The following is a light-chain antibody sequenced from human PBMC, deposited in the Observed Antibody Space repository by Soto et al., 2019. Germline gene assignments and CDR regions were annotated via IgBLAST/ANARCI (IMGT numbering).Light chain of an antibody. Sequence: QSALAQPPSASGSPGQSVTISCTGTSSDVGGYIYVSWYQQHPGKAPKLMIYEVSNRPSGVSNRFSGSKSGNTASLTISGLQAEDEADYYCSSYTSSSTLYVFGTGNKVTVL. J-gene: IGLJ1*01. CDR3: SSYTSSSTLYV. CDR2: EVS. CDR1: SSDVGGYIY. V-gene: IGLV2-14*01.